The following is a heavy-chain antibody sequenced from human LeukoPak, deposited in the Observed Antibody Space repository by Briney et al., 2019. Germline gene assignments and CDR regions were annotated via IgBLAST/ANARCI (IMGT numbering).Heavy chain of an antibody. J-gene: IGHJ4*02. CDR1: GGSISSYY. CDR2: IYYSGST. V-gene: IGHV4-39*07. D-gene: IGHD3-22*01. CDR3: ASTYYDSSGPPGY. Sequence: SETLSLTCTVSGGSISSYYWGWIRQPPGKGLEWIGSIYYSGSTYYNPSLKSRVTISVDTSKNQFSLKLSSVTAADTAVYYCASTYYDSSGPPGYWGQGTLVTVSS.